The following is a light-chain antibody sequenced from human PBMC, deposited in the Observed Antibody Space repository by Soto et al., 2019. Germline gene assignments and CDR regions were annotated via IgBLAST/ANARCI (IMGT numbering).Light chain of an antibody. V-gene: IGKV1-8*01. CDR1: QGISSY. Sequence: AILMTQSPSSFSSSTGDRVTITCRASQGISSYLAWYQQKPGKAPKLLIYDASSLESGVPSRFSGSGSGTEFTLTISSLRPDDFATYYCQQYNSYWTFGQGTKVDI. J-gene: IGKJ1*01. CDR2: DAS. CDR3: QQYNSYWT.